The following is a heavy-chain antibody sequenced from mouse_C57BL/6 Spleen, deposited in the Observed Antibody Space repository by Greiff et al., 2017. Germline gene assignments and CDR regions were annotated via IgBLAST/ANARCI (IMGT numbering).Heavy chain of an antibody. J-gene: IGHJ2*01. CDR3: ARTVVAFDY. CDR2: IYPGDGDT. V-gene: IGHV1-82*01. Sequence: QVQLQQSGPELVKPGASVKISCKASGYAFSSAWMNWVKQRPGKGLEWIGRIYPGDGDTNYNGKFKGKATLTADKSSSTAYMQLSSLTSEDSAVYFCARTVVAFDYRGQGTTLTVSS. D-gene: IGHD1-1*01. CDR1: GYAFSSAW.